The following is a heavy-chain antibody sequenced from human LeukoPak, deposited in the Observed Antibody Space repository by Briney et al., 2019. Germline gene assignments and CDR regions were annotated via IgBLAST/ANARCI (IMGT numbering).Heavy chain of an antibody. Sequence: SKTLFLTCTVSGGSISSGSYYWGWIRQPPGKGLEWIGSIYYSGSTYYNPSLKSRVTISVDTSKNQFSLKLSSVTAADTAVYYCARRSSGWTPGRYWFDPWGQGTLVTVSS. CDR2: IYYSGST. CDR3: ARRSSGWTPGRYWFDP. J-gene: IGHJ5*02. CDR1: GGSISSGSYY. V-gene: IGHV4-39*01. D-gene: IGHD6-19*01.